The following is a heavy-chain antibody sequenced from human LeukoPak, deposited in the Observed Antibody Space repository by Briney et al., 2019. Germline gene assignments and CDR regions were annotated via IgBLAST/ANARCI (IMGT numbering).Heavy chain of an antibody. V-gene: IGHV4-34*01. J-gene: IGHJ4*02. Sequence: SETPSLSPALSGGSSRGYFWSSIRQPPRKGGGWSGEINHGGSTNYSPSLKSRVTISVGTSKNQYSLKLSFVTAADRAVYYCARTNGYSGYDYVVFAYYWGQGTLVTVSS. CDR2: INHGGST. CDR3: ARTNGYSGYDYVVFAYY. D-gene: IGHD5-12*01. CDR1: GGSSRGYF.